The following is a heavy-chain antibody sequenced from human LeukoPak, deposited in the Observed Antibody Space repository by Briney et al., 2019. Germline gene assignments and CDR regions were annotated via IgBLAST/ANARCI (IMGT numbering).Heavy chain of an antibody. J-gene: IGHJ3*02. V-gene: IGHV1-24*01. D-gene: IGHD3-3*01. CDR3: ARGTTIFGVVNAFDI. Sequence: ASVKVSCKVSGYTLTELSMHWVRQAPGKGLEWMGGLDPEDGETIYAQKFQGRVTMTEDTSTDTAYMELSSLRSEDTAVYYCARGTTIFGVVNAFDIWGQGTMVTVSS. CDR1: GYTLTELS. CDR2: LDPEDGET.